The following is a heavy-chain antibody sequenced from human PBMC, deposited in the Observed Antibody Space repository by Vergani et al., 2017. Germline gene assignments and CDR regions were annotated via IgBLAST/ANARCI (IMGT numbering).Heavy chain of an antibody. CDR1: GGSFSGYY. CDR3: ARGARYSSRWYSP. Sequence: QVQLQQWGAGLLKPSETLSLTCAVYGGSFSGYYWSWIRQPPGKGLEWIGEINHSGSTNYNPSLKSRVTISVDTSKNQFSLKLSSVTAADTAVYYCARGARYSSRWYSPWGQGTLVTVSS. CDR2: INHSGST. D-gene: IGHD6-13*01. V-gene: IGHV4-34*01. J-gene: IGHJ5*02.